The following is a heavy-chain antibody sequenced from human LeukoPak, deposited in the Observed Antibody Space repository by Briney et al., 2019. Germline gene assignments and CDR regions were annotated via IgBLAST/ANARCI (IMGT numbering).Heavy chain of an antibody. CDR2: IKQDGSEQ. D-gene: IGHD6-13*01. V-gene: IGHV3-7*01. CDR3: ARVRGGSSWFVAFDY. J-gene: IGHJ4*02. Sequence: GGSLRLSCAASGLTFSRIWMNWVRQAPGKGREGVANIKQDGSEQYYVDSVKGRFTISRDNAKNSLYLQMNSLRAEDTAVYYCARVRGGSSWFVAFDYWGQGALVTVSS. CDR1: GLTFSRIW.